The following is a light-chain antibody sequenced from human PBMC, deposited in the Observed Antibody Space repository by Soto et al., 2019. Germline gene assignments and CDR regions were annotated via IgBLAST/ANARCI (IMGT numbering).Light chain of an antibody. CDR2: GAS. J-gene: IGKJ1*01. V-gene: IGKV3-15*01. CDR3: QQYNDRPGT. Sequence: EIVMTQSPATLSVSPGERATLSCRASQSVSSNLAWFQQKPGQAPRLLIYGASTRATGIPVRFSGSGSGTEFNLTISSLQSEDFAVYYCQQYNDRPGTFGQGTKVDIK. CDR1: QSVSSN.